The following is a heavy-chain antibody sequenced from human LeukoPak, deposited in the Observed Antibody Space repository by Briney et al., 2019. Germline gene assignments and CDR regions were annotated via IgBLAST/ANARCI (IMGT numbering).Heavy chain of an antibody. D-gene: IGHD4-11*01. Sequence: GASVKVSCKASGYTFTGYYMHWVRQAPGQGLEWMGWINPNSGGTNYAQKFQGWVTMTGDTSISTAYMELSRLRSDDTAVYYCAVATVTASYYYYYGMDVWGQGTTVTVSS. CDR1: GYTFTGYY. V-gene: IGHV1-2*04. CDR2: INPNSGGT. J-gene: IGHJ6*02. CDR3: AVATVTASYYYYYGMDV.